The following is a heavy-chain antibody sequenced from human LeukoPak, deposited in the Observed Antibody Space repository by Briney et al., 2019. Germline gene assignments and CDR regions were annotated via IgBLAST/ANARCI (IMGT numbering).Heavy chain of an antibody. J-gene: IGHJ4*02. V-gene: IGHV3-53*01. D-gene: IGHD1-1*01. CDR3: ARALEFDY. CDR2: IYSGGST. Sequence: PGGSLRLSCAASGFTFSSYAMSWVRQAPGKGLEWVSVIYSGGSTYYADSVKGRFTISRDNSKNTLYLQMNSLRAEDTAVYYCARALEFDYWGQGTLVTVSS. CDR1: GFTFSSYA.